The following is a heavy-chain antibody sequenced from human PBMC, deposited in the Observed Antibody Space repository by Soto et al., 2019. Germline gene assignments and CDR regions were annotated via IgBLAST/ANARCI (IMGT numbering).Heavy chain of an antibody. CDR1: GFTFSSYG. CDR2: ISYDGSNK. J-gene: IGHJ6*02. CDR3: AKDHVLLWFGEFYYYYYGMDV. Sequence: PGGSLRLSCAASGFTFSSYGMHWVRQAPGKGLEWVAVISYDGSNKYYADSVKGRFTISRDNSKNTLYLQMNSLRAEDTAVYYCAKDHVLLWFGEFYYYYYGMDVWGQGTTVTVS. V-gene: IGHV3-30*18. D-gene: IGHD3-10*01.